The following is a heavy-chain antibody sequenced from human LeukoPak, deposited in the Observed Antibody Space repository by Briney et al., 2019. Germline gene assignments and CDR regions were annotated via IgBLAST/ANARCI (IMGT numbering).Heavy chain of an antibody. CDR2: MSAIGGST. Sequence: PGGSLRLSCAASGFTFSDYAMSWVRQAPGKGLEWVSSMSAIGGSTFYADSMKGHFTISRDNSKDTLYLQMNSLRVEDTAVYYCAKMGRYCSGGSCYLEPNWFDPWGQGTLVTVSS. V-gene: IGHV3-23*01. D-gene: IGHD2-15*01. J-gene: IGHJ5*02. CDR3: AKMGRYCSGGSCYLEPNWFDP. CDR1: GFTFSDYA.